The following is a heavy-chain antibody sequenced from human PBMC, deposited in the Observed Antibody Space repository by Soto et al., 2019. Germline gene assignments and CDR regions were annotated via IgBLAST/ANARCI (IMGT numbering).Heavy chain of an antibody. D-gene: IGHD4-17*01. V-gene: IGHV3-7*01. CDR2: IKQDGSEK. CDR1: GFTFSSYW. CDR3: ARTDYGGNAVGAYFDY. Sequence: EVQLVESGGGLVQPGGSLRLSCAASGFTFSSYWMSWVRQAPGKGLEWVANIKQDGSEKYYVDSVKGRFTISRDNAKNSLYLQMNSLRAEDTAVYYCARTDYGGNAVGAYFDYWGQGTLVTVSS. J-gene: IGHJ4*02.